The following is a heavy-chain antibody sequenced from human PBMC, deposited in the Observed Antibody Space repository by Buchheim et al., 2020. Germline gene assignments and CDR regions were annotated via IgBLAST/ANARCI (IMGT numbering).Heavy chain of an antibody. D-gene: IGHD2-15*01. V-gene: IGHV4-61*03. CDR1: GGSVSSGSYY. CDR2: IYYSGST. Sequence: QVQLQESGPGLVKPSETLSLTCTVSGGSVSSGSYYWSWLRQPPGKGLEWIGFIYYSGSTNYNPSLKSRVTISVDTSMNHFSLKLSTVTAADTAVYYCARVVVVVAATKLSIFFDYGGQGTL. CDR3: ARVVVVVAATKLSIFFDY. J-gene: IGHJ4*02.